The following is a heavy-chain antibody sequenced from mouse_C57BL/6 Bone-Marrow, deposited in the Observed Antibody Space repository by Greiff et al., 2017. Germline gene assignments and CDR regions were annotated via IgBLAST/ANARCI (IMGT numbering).Heavy chain of an antibody. CDR1: GFTFSDYG. J-gene: IGHJ3*01. CDR2: ISSGSSTI. D-gene: IGHD1-1*01. CDR3: ARSYYGSSPFAY. V-gene: IGHV5-17*01. Sequence: EVQRVESGGGLVKPGGSLKLSCAASGFTFSDYGMHWVRQAPEKGLEWVAYISSGSSTIYYADTLKGRFTISRDNAKNTLFLQMTSLRSEDTAMYYCARSYYGSSPFAYWGQGTLVTVSA.